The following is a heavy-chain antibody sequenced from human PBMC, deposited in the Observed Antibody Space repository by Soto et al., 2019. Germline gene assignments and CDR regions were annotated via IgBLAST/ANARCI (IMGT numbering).Heavy chain of an antibody. CDR1: GYSFTSYW. D-gene: IGHD1-1*01. CDR3: ARQTPNWNYFYGMDV. J-gene: IGHJ6*02. Sequence: GESLKISCKGSGYSFTSYWIGWVRQMPGKGLEWMGIIYPGDSDTRYSPSFQGQVTISADKSISTAYLQWSSLKASDTAMYYCARQTPNWNYFYGMDVWGQGTTVTVSS. CDR2: IYPGDSDT. V-gene: IGHV5-51*01.